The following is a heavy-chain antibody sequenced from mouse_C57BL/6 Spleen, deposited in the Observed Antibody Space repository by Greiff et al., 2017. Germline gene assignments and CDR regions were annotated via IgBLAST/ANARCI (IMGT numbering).Heavy chain of an antibody. J-gene: IGHJ3*01. Sequence: VHLVESGPGLVQPSQSLSITCTVSGFSLTSYGVHWVRQSPGKGLEWLGVIWSGGSTDYNAAFISRLSISKDNSKSQVFFKMNSLQADDTAIYYCARSTMVTRDFAYWGQGTLVTVSA. CDR1: GFSLTSYG. CDR2: IWSGGST. V-gene: IGHV2-2*01. D-gene: IGHD2-2*01. CDR3: ARSTMVTRDFAY.